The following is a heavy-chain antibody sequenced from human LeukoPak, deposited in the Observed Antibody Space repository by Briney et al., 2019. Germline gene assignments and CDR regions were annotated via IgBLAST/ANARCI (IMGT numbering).Heavy chain of an antibody. CDR3: AARPWGNYGDYSED. D-gene: IGHD4-17*01. CDR2: IVVGSGNT. J-gene: IGHJ4*02. Sequence: SVKVSCKASGFTFTSSAVQWVRQARGQRLEWIGWIVVGSGNTNYAQKFQERVTITRDMSTSTAYMELSSLRSEDTAVYYCAARPWGNYGDYSEDWGQGTLVTVSS. V-gene: IGHV1-58*01. CDR1: GFTFTSSA.